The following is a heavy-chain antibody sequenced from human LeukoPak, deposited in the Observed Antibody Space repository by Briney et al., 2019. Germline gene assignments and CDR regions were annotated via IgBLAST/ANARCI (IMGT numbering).Heavy chain of an antibody. Sequence: SETLSLTCTVSGVSITSYYWTWIRQPPGKGLEWIGFSSYGGSPNYNSSLESRLTILLQTSKNQFSLKLTSVTAADTAVYYCARGGPNWFDSWGQGTLVTVSS. V-gene: IGHV4-59*01. CDR3: ARGGPNWFDS. CDR1: GVSITSYY. CDR2: SSYGGSP. J-gene: IGHJ5*01.